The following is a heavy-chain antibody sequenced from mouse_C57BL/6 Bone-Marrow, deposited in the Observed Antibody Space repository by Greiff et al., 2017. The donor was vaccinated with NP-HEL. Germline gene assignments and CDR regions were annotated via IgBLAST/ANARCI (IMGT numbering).Heavy chain of an antibody. D-gene: IGHD2-2*01. CDR2: IYPGDGDT. V-gene: IGHV1-82*01. Sequence: VQLQQSGPELVKPGASVKISCKASGYAFSSSWMNWVKQRPGKGLEWIGRIYPGDGDTNYNGKFKGKATLTADKSSSTAYMQLSSLTSEDSAVYCCARGVTTSFDYWGQGTTLTVSS. J-gene: IGHJ2*01. CDR3: ARGVTTSFDY. CDR1: GYAFSSSW.